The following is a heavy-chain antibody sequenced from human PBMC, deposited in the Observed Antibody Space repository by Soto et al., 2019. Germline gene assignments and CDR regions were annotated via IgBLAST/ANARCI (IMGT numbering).Heavy chain of an antibody. CDR1: GGSISGYY. CDR3: AREGSGSSGWIPYNWFDP. V-gene: IGHV4-59*12. D-gene: IGHD6-19*01. J-gene: IGHJ5*02. Sequence: SETLSLTCTVSGGSISGYYWTWIRQPPGEGLEWIAYIYYSGSTNYNPSLKSRLTISVDTSKNQFSLKLSSVTAADTAVYYCAREGSGSSGWIPYNWFDPWGQGTLVTVSS. CDR2: IYYSGST.